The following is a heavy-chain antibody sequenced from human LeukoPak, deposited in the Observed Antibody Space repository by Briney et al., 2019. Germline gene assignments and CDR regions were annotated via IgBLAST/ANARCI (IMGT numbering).Heavy chain of an antibody. CDR3: AREGEIAAAGPCYFDY. CDR1: GFTFSSYW. V-gene: IGHV3-7*01. CDR2: IKQDGSEK. J-gene: IGHJ4*02. Sequence: GGSLRLSCAASGFTFSSYWMSWVRQAPGKGLEWVANIKQDGSEKYYVDSVKGRFTISRDNAKNSLYLQMNSLRAEDTAVYYCAREGEIAAAGPCYFDYWGQGTLVTVSS. D-gene: IGHD6-13*01.